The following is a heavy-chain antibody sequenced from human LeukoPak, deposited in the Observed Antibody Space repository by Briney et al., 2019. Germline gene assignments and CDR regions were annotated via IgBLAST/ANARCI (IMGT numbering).Heavy chain of an antibody. CDR2: IIPIFGTA. CDR3: ARDIVGATTQVYFDF. J-gene: IGHJ4*02. D-gene: IGHD1-26*01. CDR1: GYTFTSYG. Sequence: GASVKVSCKASGYTFTSYGISWVRQAPGQGLEWMGGIIPIFGTANYAQKFQGRVTITADESTSTAYMELSSLRSEDTAVYYCARDIVGATTQVYFDFWGQGTLVTVSS. V-gene: IGHV1-69*13.